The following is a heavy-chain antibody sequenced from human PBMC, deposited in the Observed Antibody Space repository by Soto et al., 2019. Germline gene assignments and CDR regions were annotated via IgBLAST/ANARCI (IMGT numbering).Heavy chain of an antibody. J-gene: IGHJ6*02. CDR2: ISGSGGST. CDR1: GFTFSSYA. CDR3: AKVRSIAATDYYYYYGMDV. Sequence: GGSLRLSCAASGFTFSSYAMSWVRQAPGKGLEWVSAISGSGGSTYYADSVKGRFTISRDNSKNTLYLQMNSLRAEDTAVYYCAKVRSIAATDYYYYYGMDVWGQGTTVTVSS. D-gene: IGHD6-6*01. V-gene: IGHV3-23*01.